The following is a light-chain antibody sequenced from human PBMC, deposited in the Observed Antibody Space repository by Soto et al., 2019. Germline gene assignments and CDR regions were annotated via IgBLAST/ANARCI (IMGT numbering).Light chain of an antibody. J-gene: IGKJ4*01. Sequence: DIVMTQSPDSLAVSLGERATINCKSSQSLFYTSNNKNYLAWYQQKAGQSPKLLISWAFTRESGVPDRFSGSGSGTDFTLTISSLQAEDVAVYYRQQYYRVPQLTFGGGTKVEIK. CDR3: QQYYRVPQLT. CDR2: WAF. CDR1: QSLFYTSNNKNY. V-gene: IGKV4-1*01.